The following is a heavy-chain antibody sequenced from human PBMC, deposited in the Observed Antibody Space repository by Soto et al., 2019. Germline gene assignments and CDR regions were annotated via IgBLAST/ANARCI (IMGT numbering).Heavy chain of an antibody. J-gene: IGHJ5*02. D-gene: IGHD3-22*01. Sequence: QLQLQASGPGLVKPSETLSLTCNVSGASVSHGYWSWIRQPPGKGLEWIGFMYFGGSFNYNPSLTSRAPISGEPSQNQFSMKLTSVTASDTAVYYCARSYYDSTGFAVDPWGQGTLVTVSS. CDR3: ARSYYDSTGFAVDP. CDR1: GASVSHGY. V-gene: IGHV4-59*02. CDR2: MYFGGSF.